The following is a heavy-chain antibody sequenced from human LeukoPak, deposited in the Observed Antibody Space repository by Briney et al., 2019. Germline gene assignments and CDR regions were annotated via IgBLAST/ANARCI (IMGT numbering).Heavy chain of an antibody. J-gene: IGHJ4*02. CDR1: GFTFSSYG. D-gene: IGHD5-24*01. CDR3: AKDRGDGYPQNGRGYDY. CDR2: ISNDGSKK. V-gene: IGHV3-30*18. Sequence: PGGSLRLSCAASGFTFSSYGMHWVRQAPGKGLDWVAVISNDGSKKYYADSVKGRFTISRDNSKNTLSLQVSSLRTEDTAVYYCAKDRGDGYPQNGRGYDYWGQGTLVTVSS.